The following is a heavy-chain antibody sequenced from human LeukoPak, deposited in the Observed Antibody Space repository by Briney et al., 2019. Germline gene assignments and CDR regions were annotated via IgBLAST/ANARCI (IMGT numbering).Heavy chain of an antibody. J-gene: IGHJ4*02. CDR2: INPNSGGT. D-gene: IGHD6-19*01. V-gene: IGHV1-2*02. CDR3: ATSSGWYGPFDY. CDR1: GYTFTGYY. Sequence: ASVKVSCKASGYTFTGYYMHWVRRAPGQGLEWMGWINPNSGGTNYAQKFQGRVTMTRDTSISTAYMELSRLRSDDTAVYYCATSSGWYGPFDYWGQGTLVTVSS.